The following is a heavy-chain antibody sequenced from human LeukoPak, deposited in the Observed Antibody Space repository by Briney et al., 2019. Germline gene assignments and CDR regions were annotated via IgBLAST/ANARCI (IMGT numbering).Heavy chain of an antibody. D-gene: IGHD2-2*01. CDR3: AREGCSGTNCLYYFYYMDV. V-gene: IGHV4-39*07. Sequence: PSETLSLTCTVSGGSMSSHIYYWDWIRQPPGKGLEWIGSISHGGTAYYKPSLKSRVTISVDTSNNQFSLKLSSVTAADTAVYYCAREGCSGTNCLYYFYYMDVWGKGTTVTVSS. CDR1: GGSMSSHIYY. J-gene: IGHJ6*03. CDR2: ISHGGTA.